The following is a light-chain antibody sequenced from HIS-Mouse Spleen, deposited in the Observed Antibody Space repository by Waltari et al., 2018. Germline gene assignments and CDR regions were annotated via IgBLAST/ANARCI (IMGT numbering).Light chain of an antibody. J-gene: IGKJ1*01. V-gene: IGKV1-9*01. CDR2: AAS. Sequence: DIQLTQSPSFLSASVGDRVTLTCRASQGISSYLAWYQQKPGKAPKLLIYAASTWQSGVPSRFSGSGSGTEFTLTISSLQPEDFATYYCQQLNSYPPTFGQGTKVEIK. CDR1: QGISSY. CDR3: QQLNSYPPT.